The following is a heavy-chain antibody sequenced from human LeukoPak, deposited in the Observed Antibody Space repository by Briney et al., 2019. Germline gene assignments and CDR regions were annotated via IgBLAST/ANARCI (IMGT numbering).Heavy chain of an antibody. Sequence: GGTLRLSCAASGFTFSSYGMSWVRQAPGKGLEWVSAISGSGGSTYYADSVKGRFTISRDNSKNSLYLQMNSLRAEDTALYYCARVTHYDSSGPFDYWGQGTLVTVSS. CDR3: ARVTHYDSSGPFDY. J-gene: IGHJ4*02. CDR2: ISGSGGST. CDR1: GFTFSSYG. D-gene: IGHD3-22*01. V-gene: IGHV3-23*01.